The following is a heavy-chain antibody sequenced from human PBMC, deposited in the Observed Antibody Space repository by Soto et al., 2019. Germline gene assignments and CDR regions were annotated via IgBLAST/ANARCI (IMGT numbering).Heavy chain of an antibody. CDR2: ISSSSRYI. Sequence: GGSLRLSCAPSGFTFSSHSMNWVRHAPRNGLEWVSSISSSSRYIYYTGSVKGPFTISRVNPNNSVYLQMNSLRAEDTAVDYCASESPPTYWGQGTLVTVSS. V-gene: IGHV3-21*01. CDR1: GFTFSSHS. J-gene: IGHJ4*02. CDR3: ASESPPTY.